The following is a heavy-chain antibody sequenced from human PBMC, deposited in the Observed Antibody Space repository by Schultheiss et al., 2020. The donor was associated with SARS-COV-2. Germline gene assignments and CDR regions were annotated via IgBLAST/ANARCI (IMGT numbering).Heavy chain of an antibody. D-gene: IGHD1-26*01. J-gene: IGHJ4*02. V-gene: IGHV4-61*01. CDR2: IYYSGST. Sequence: SETLSLTCTVSGGSISSSSYYWSWIRQPPGKGLEWIGYIYYSGSTNYNPSLKSRVTISVDTSKNQFSLKLSSVTAADTAVYYCARDGSYSELFDYWGQGTLVTVSS. CDR1: GGSISSSSYY. CDR3: ARDGSYSELFDY.